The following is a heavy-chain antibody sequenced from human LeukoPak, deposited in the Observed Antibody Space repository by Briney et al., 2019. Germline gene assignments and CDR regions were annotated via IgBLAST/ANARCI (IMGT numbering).Heavy chain of an antibody. CDR3: ARDQCSGGSCYAYGMDV. D-gene: IGHD2-15*01. J-gene: IGHJ6*02. CDR2: INPSGGST. CDR1: GYTFTSYY. V-gene: IGHV1-46*01. Sequence: PGGSLRLSCAASGYTFTSYYMHWVRQAPGQGLEWMGIINPSGGSTSYAQKFQGRVTMTRDTSTSTVYMELSSLRSEDTAVYYCARDQCSGGSCYAYGMDVWGQGTTVTVSS.